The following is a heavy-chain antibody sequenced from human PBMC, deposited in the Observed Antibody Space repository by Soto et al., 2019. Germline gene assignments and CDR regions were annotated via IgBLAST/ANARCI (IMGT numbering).Heavy chain of an antibody. CDR2: IYHSGST. V-gene: IGHV4-4*02. Sequence: QVQLQESGPGLVMPSGTLSLTCAVSGGSISTSDLWTGVGQPPGKGLEWIGEIYHSGSTNYNPSLKSLVTISVDKSKNQFSLKLNSVTAADTAVYYCARSPRSIAAGGIDYWGQGFLVTVSS. D-gene: IGHD6-13*01. J-gene: IGHJ4*02. CDR3: ARSPRSIAAGGIDY. CDR1: GGSISTSDL.